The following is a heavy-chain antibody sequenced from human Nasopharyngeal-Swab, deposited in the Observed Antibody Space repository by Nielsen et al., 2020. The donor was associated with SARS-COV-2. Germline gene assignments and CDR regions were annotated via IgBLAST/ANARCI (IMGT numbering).Heavy chain of an antibody. CDR1: GFTFSSYA. J-gene: IGHJ4*02. CDR2: ISYDGSNK. Sequence: GESLKISCAASGFTFSSYAMHWVRQAPGKGLEWVAVISYDGSNKYYADSVKGRFTISRDNSKNTLYLQMNSLRAEDTAVYYCARIHDFDYWGQGTLVTVSS. V-gene: IGHV3-30-3*01. CDR3: ARIHDFDY.